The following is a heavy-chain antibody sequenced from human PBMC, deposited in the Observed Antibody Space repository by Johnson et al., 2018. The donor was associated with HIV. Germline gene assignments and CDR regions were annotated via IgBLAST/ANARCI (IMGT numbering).Heavy chain of an antibody. J-gene: IGHJ3*02. CDR3: AKDRQRSPDMVVVVAAGRVIDI. CDR2: ISYDGSNK. CDR1: GFTFSSYA. Sequence: QVQLVESGGGVVQPGRSLRLSCAASGFTFSSYAMHWVRQAPGKGLEWVAVISYDGSNKYYADSVKGRFTISRDNSKNTLYLQMNSLRAEDTAVYYCAKDRQRSPDMVVVVAAGRVIDIWGQGTMVTVSS. D-gene: IGHD2-15*01. V-gene: IGHV3-30*04.